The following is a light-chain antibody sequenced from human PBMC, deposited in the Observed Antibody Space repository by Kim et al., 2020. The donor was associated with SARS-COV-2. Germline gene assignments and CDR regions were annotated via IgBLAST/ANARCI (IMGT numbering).Light chain of an antibody. CDR2: DAS. Sequence: SASVGDRVTITYRASQSINSWLAWYQQQPGTAPKLLIYDASSLQSGVPPRFSGRGSGTEFTLTISSLQPDDFATYYCHQYQSYPYTFGQGTKLEI. CDR1: QSINSW. CDR3: HQYQSYPYT. V-gene: IGKV1-5*01. J-gene: IGKJ2*01.